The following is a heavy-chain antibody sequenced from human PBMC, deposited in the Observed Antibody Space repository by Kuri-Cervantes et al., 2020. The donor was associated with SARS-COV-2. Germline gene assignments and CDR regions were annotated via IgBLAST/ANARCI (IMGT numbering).Heavy chain of an antibody. D-gene: IGHD4-17*01. V-gene: IGHV4-39*01. CDR1: GGSITTYSYY. Sequence: ESLKISCTVSGGSITTYSYYLGWTRQPPGKGLEWIGSLYYSGSTYYNPSLKSRVTISVDPSKNQFSLRLYSVTTADTALHSCARHVGDFVPSRFDVWGRGTMVTVSS. CDR2: LYYSGST. J-gene: IGHJ3*01. CDR3: ARHVGDFVPSRFDV.